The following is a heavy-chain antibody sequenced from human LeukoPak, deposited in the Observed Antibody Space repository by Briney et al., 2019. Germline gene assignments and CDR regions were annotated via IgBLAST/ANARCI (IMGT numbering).Heavy chain of an antibody. V-gene: IGHV4-34*01. CDR1: GGSFSGYY. Sequence: SETLSLTCAVYGGSFSGYYWSWIRQPPGKGLEWIGEINHSGSTNYNPSLKSRVTISVDTSKNQFSLKLSSVTAADTAVYYCARGRVPLSAIAARPGGRYFDYWGQGTLVTVSS. CDR3: ARGRVPLSAIAARPGGRYFDY. D-gene: IGHD6-6*01. CDR2: INHSGST. J-gene: IGHJ4*02.